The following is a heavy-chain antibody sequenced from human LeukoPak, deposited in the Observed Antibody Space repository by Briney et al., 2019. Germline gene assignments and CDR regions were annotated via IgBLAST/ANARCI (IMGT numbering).Heavy chain of an antibody. D-gene: IGHD6-19*01. CDR2: IIPIFGTA. CDR1: GGTFSSYA. CDR3: ARGVAGTVGEIDY. Sequence: ASVKVSCKASGGTFSSYAISWVRQAPGQGLEWMGRIIPIFGTANYAQKFQGRVTITTDESTSTAYMELGSLRSEDTAVYYCARGVAGTVGEIDYWGQGTLVTVSS. J-gene: IGHJ4*02. V-gene: IGHV1-69*05.